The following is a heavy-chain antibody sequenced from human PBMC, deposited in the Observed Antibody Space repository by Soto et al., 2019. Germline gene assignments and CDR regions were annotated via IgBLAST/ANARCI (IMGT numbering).Heavy chain of an antibody. D-gene: IGHD6-13*01. CDR1: GGTFSSYA. Sequence: SVKVSCKASGGTFSSYAISWVRQAPGQGLEWMGGIIPIFGTANYAQKFQGRVTITADESTSTAYMELSSLRSEDTAVYYCARERYSSSWYPYYYYYGMDVGGQGTTVTVSS. CDR2: IIPIFGTA. V-gene: IGHV1-69*13. CDR3: ARERYSSSWYPYYYYYGMDV. J-gene: IGHJ6*02.